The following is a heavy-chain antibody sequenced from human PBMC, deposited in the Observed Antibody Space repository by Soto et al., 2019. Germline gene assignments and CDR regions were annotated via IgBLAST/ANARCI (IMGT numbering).Heavy chain of an antibody. V-gene: IGHV3-23*01. CDR1: GFTFGSYP. J-gene: IGHJ4*02. Sequence: PGGSLRLSCAASGFTFGSYPMSWVRKAPGKGLEWVSGMSSIGGSIYNADSVKGRFTISRDNSKNTLYLQMNSLRAGDTAVYYCARDWSFDYWGQGALVTVS. CDR3: ARDWSFDY. D-gene: IGHD2-21*01. CDR2: MSSIGGSI.